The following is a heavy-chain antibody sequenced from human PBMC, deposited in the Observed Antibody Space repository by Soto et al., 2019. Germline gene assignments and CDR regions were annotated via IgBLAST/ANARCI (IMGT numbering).Heavy chain of an antibody. CDR1: GFTLSSYS. Sequence: PGGCLRLSCAASGFTLSSYSMTWVSQAPGQGLEGCSSISSGSSCIYYAESVKGRLTISRDNAKFSLYLQVNSLRAECTAVYYCAREQTERDSGSDVWGQGTTVTVSS. D-gene: IGHD1-26*01. J-gene: IGHJ6*02. CDR3: AREQTERDSGSDV. CDR2: ISSGSSCI. V-gene: IGHV3-21*01.